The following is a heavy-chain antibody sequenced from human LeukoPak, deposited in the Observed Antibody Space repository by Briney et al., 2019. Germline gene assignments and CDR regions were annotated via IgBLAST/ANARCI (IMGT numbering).Heavy chain of an antibody. CDR1: GYTFTSYA. Sequence: ASVKVSCKASGYTFTSYAMHWVRQAPGQRLEWMGWINAGNGNTKYSQKFQGRVTITRDTSASIAYMELSSLRSEDTAVYYCAREVFLDAFDIWGQGTMVTVSS. V-gene: IGHV1-3*01. D-gene: IGHD2-21*01. CDR3: AREVFLDAFDI. J-gene: IGHJ3*02. CDR2: INAGNGNT.